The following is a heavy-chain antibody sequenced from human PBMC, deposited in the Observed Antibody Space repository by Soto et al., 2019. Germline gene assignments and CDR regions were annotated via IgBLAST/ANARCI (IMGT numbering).Heavy chain of an antibody. V-gene: IGHV3-48*02. J-gene: IGHJ6*02. CDR1: GFTFSSYS. D-gene: IGHD3-3*01. CDR2: ISSSSSTI. Sequence: PGGPLRLSCAASGFTFSSYSMNCVRQAPGKGLEWVSYISSSSSTIYYADSVKGRFTISRDNAKNSLYLQMNSLRDEDTAVYYCARDFRNFWSGYYRYYYGMDVWGQGTTVTVSS. CDR3: ARDFRNFWSGYYRYYYGMDV.